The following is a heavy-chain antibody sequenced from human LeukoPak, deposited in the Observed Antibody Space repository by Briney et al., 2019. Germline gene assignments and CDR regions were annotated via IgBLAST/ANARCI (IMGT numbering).Heavy chain of an antibody. D-gene: IGHD3-10*01. CDR2: ISGSGGST. CDR3: ASRRRELLWFGESAYYYMDV. V-gene: IGHV3-23*01. Sequence: GGSLRLSCAASGFTFSSYAMSWVRQAPGKGLEWVSAISGSGGSTYYADSVKGRFTISRDNSKNTLYLQMNSLRAEDTAVYYCASRRRELLWFGESAYYYMDVWGKGTTVTISS. J-gene: IGHJ6*03. CDR1: GFTFSSYA.